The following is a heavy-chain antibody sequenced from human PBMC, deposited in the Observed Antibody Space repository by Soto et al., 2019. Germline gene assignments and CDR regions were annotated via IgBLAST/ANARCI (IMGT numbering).Heavy chain of an antibody. CDR1: GFTLSSST. J-gene: IGHJ4*01. D-gene: IGHD2-21*01. V-gene: IGHV1-58*01. CDR3: VADQGDTYYRWVY. Sequence: SGKVCCKASGFTLSSSTVQWVRQTRGQRLEWIGWIVVGSGNRNYAQKFQERVTITRDMSTSTAYMELSSLSSGDTAVYYCVADQGDTYYRWVYWG. CDR2: IVVGSGNR.